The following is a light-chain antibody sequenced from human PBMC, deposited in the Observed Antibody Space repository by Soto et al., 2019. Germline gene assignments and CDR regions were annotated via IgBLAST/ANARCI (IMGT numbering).Light chain of an antibody. CDR2: GAS. Sequence: EIVLTQSPGTLSLSRGERATLSCRAIQSVSSNFLAWYQEKLGQAPRLLIYGASKRATGIPDRFSGSGSGTDFTLTISRLEPEDFAVYYCQQYGNSPAITFGQGTRLEIK. J-gene: IGKJ5*01. CDR1: QSVSSNF. V-gene: IGKV3-20*01. CDR3: QQYGNSPAIT.